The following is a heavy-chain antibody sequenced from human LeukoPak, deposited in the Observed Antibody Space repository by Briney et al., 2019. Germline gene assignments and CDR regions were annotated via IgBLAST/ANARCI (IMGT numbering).Heavy chain of an antibody. CDR1: GFTFSKYW. J-gene: IGHJ4*02. CDR2: INSDGSSP. V-gene: IGHV3-74*01. D-gene: IGHD2-2*02. CDR3: ASAYAQGYTCTYGS. Sequence: GGSLRLSCAASGFTFSKYWMQWVRQAPGKGLVWVSRINSDGSSPTHADSVKGRFTISRDNAKNTLYLQMNSLRAEDTAVYYCASAYAQGYTCTYGSWGQGTLVTVS.